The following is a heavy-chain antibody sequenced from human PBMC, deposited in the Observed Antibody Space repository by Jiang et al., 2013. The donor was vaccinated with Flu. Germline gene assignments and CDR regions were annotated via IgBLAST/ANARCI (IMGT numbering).Heavy chain of an antibody. J-gene: IGHJ5*02. CDR3: ARMIYSGSGSFYHWFDP. Sequence: GAEVKKPGAPVTISCKASGYSFTTYAMHWVRLAPGQRLEWLGWINTDHGGTRYSQKFQGRVTFTRDTSANTAYMELNSLTSEDTGVYYCARMIYSGSGSFYHWFDPWGQGTLVTVSS. CDR2: INTDHGGT. V-gene: IGHV1-3*04. CDR1: GYSFTTYA. D-gene: IGHD3-10*01.